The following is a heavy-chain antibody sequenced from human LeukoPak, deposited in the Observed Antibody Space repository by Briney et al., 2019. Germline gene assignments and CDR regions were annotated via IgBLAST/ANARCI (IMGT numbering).Heavy chain of an antibody. CDR3: ARHEVTGDDTSFDY. Sequence: KPSETLSLTCTVSGGSISSYYWSWIRQPPGKGLEWIGYIYNSGSTNYNPSLKSRVAISVDTSKNQFSLKLSSVTAADTAVYYCARHEVTGDDTSFDYWGQGTLVTVSS. V-gene: IGHV4-59*08. CDR2: IYNSGST. CDR1: GGSISSYY. J-gene: IGHJ4*02. D-gene: IGHD2-8*02.